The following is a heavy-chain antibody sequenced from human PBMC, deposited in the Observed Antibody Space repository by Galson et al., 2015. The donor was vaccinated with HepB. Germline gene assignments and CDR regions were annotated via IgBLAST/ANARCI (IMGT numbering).Heavy chain of an antibody. J-gene: IGHJ4*02. CDR2: IHTGNGNT. CDR1: GYTFSNYA. Sequence: SVKVSCKASGYTFSNYAINWVRQAPGQRLEWMGWIHTGNGNTKYSQSFQGGVTLTRDTSANTAYMELSSLRSEDTAVYFCARGLHRLDYWGQGTLVTVSS. CDR3: ARGLHRLDY. V-gene: IGHV1-3*04.